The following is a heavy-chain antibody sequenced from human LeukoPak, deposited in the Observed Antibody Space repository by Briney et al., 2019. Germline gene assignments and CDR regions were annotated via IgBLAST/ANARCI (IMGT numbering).Heavy chain of an antibody. V-gene: IGHV3-66*01. J-gene: IGHJ4*02. Sequence: GGSLRLSCAASGFTVSSNYMSWVRQAPGRGLEWVSVIYSGGTTYYADSVKGRFTISRDNSKNTLYLQMNSLRAEDTAVYYCARTTTFAPHFDYWGQGTLVTVSS. D-gene: IGHD1-1*01. CDR2: IYSGGTT. CDR3: ARTTTFAPHFDY. CDR1: GFTVSSNY.